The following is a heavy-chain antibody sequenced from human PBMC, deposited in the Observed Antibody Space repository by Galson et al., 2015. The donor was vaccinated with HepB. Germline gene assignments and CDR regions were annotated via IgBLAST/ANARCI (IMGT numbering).Heavy chain of an antibody. V-gene: IGHV3-21*01. Sequence: SLRLSCAASGFTFSSYSMNWVRQAPGKGLEWVSSISSSSSYIYYADSVKGRFTISRDNAKNSLYLQMNSLRAEDTAVYYCARDFLGGRAVAGTWAVAFDIWGQGTMVTVSS. D-gene: IGHD6-19*01. CDR1: GFTFSSYS. J-gene: IGHJ3*02. CDR2: ISSSSSYI. CDR3: ARDFLGGRAVAGTWAVAFDI.